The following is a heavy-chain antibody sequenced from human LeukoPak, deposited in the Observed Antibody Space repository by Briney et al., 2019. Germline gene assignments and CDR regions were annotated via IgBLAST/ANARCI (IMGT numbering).Heavy chain of an antibody. J-gene: IGHJ4*02. D-gene: IGHD5-18*01. CDR1: GDSINSLDL. Sequence: PSGTLSLTCTVSGDSINSLDLWSWIRQHPGKGLEWIGYIYYSGSTYYNPSLKSRVTISEDTSKNQFSLKLSSVTAADTAVYYCASRIDYSYGIDYWGQGTLVTVSS. V-gene: IGHV4-31*03. CDR3: ASRIDYSYGIDY. CDR2: IYYSGST.